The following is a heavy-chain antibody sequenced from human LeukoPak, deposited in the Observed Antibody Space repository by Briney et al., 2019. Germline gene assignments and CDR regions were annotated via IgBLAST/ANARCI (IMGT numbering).Heavy chain of an antibody. D-gene: IGHD6-13*01. CDR1: GGSISSYY. V-gene: IGHV4-59*08. J-gene: IGHJ4*02. CDR3: ARAIPYGYSSSWYNPYYFDY. Sequence: SETLSLTCTVSGGSISSYYWSWIRQPPGKGLEWIGYIYYSGSTNYNPSLKSRVTISVGTSKNQFSLKLSSVTAADTAVYYCARAIPYGYSSSWYNPYYFDYWGQGTLVTVSS. CDR2: IYYSGST.